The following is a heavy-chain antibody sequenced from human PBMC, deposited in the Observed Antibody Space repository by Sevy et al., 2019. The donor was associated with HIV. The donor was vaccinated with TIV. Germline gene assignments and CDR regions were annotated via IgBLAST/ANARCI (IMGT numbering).Heavy chain of an antibody. D-gene: IGHD3-3*01. CDR1: GFTFSTYA. CDR3: ARRPDFGVVIPTGVMDV. J-gene: IGHJ6*02. V-gene: IGHV3-23*01. CDR2: ISGSGGST. Sequence: GGSLRLSCAASGFTFSTYAMTWVRQAPGKGLQWVSVISGSGGSTYYADSVKGRFTISRDNSKNTMYLQMNSLRAEDTAVYYRARRPDFGVVIPTGVMDVWGQGTTVTVSS.